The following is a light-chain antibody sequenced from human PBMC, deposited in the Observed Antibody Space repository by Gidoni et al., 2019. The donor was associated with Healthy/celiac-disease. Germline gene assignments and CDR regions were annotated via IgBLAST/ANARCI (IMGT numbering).Light chain of an antibody. V-gene: IGKV1-33*01. CDR1: QDISNY. CDR3: QQYDNLHLT. Sequence: DIQMTQSPSSLSASVGDRVTITCQASQDISNYLNWYPQKPGKAPKLLIYDASNLETGVPSRFSGSGSGTDFTFTISSLQPEDIATYYCQQYDNLHLTFGGGTKVEIK. J-gene: IGKJ4*01. CDR2: DAS.